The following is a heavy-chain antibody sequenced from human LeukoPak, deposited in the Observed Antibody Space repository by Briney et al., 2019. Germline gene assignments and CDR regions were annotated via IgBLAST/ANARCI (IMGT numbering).Heavy chain of an antibody. V-gene: IGHV4-4*07. CDR1: GGSISSYY. J-gene: IGHJ4*02. Sequence: PSETLSLTCTVPGGSISSYYWSWTRQPAGKGLEWIGRIYTSGSTNYNPSLKSRVTISLDTSKNQFSLKLSSVTAADTAVYYCANSIDFDYGDYYFDYWGQGALVTISS. CDR3: ANSIDFDYGDYYFDY. D-gene: IGHD4-17*01. CDR2: IYTSGST.